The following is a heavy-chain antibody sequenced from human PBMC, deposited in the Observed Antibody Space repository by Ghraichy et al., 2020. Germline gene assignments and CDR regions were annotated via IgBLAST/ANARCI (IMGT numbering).Heavy chain of an antibody. V-gene: IGHV3-7*01. Sequence: GGSLRLSCVASGFTFSSYWMSWVRQGPGKGLEWVANINVDGTDNNYVDSVKGRFTISRDNAKNSLYLQMNSLRVEDTAVYYCARAKFDVWGSDSLGYWGRGILVTVSP. D-gene: IGHD3-16*01. CDR2: INVDGTDN. CDR3: ARAKFDVWGSDSLGY. CDR1: GFTFSSYW. J-gene: IGHJ4*02.